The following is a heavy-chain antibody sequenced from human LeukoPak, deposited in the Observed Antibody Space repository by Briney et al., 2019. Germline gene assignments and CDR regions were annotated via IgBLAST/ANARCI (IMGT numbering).Heavy chain of an antibody. Sequence: PSETLSLTCTVSGGSVNSHYWSWIRQPPGKGLELIGFIYYTGSASNNPSLKSRVTISVDTSKNQFSLKLNSVTAADTAVYYCARETRALTGGFSLYFGPWGQGTLVTVSS. J-gene: IGHJ5*02. CDR2: IYYTGSA. D-gene: IGHD4-23*01. CDR1: GGSVNSHY. CDR3: ARETRALTGGFSLYFGP. V-gene: IGHV4-59*02.